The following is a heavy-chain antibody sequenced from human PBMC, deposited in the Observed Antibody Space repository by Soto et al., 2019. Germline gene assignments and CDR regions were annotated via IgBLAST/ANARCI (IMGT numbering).Heavy chain of an antibody. Sequence: GRSLRLSCVAAGFDFSDFHISWDRQAPGKGLEWISYISSSIGHTDYAESVKGRFTISRDNAKSLVFLEMSDLRSDDTSGYYCAANWNFGLNFWGQGTLVTVSS. D-gene: IGHD1-1*01. J-gene: IGHJ4*02. CDR2: ISSSIGHT. CDR1: GFDFSDFH. CDR3: AANWNFGLNF. V-gene: IGHV3-11*03.